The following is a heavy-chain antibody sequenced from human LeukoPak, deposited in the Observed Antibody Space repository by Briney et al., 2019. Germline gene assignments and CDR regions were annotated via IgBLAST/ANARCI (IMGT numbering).Heavy chain of an antibody. CDR1: GFTVSSNY. V-gene: IGHV3-53*01. CDR2: IYSGGST. CDR3: AIEKRDCGNNAALDY. D-gene: IGHD2-21*02. J-gene: IGHJ4*02. Sequence: LTGGSLRLSCAASGFTVSSNYMSWVRQAPGKGLEWVSVIYSGGSTYYADSVKGRFSLSRVHSKNTLYRLMNSLRAEDTAVYYCAIEKRDCGNNAALDYWGQGTLVTVSS.